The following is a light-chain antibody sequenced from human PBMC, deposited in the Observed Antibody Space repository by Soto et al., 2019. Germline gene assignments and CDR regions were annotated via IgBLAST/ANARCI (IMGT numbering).Light chain of an antibody. CDR1: SSDVGGYNY. V-gene: IGLV2-8*01. J-gene: IGLJ3*02. CDR3: FLSYSGTNWA. CDR2: EVS. Sequence: QSALTQPPSASGSPGQSVTISCTGTSSDVGGYNYVSWYQQHPGKAPKLMIYEVSKRPSGVPDRFSGSKSGNTASLTVSGLQAEDEADYYCFLSYSGTNWAFGGGTKLTVL.